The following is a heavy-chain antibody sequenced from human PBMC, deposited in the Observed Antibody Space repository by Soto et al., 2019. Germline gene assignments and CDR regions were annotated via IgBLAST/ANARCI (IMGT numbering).Heavy chain of an antibody. CDR3: ARDGSGPDCWDGPWYLDS. CDR2: VYHIGST. CDR1: GGSISTSY. Sequence: QLQLQESGPGLVKPSETLSLTCTVSGGSISTSYWSWIRQPPGKGLEWLGYVYHIGSTKYNPSLKNRVTTSIDTSQNQFSLKLESVSAADTAIYYGARDGSGPDCWDGPWYLDSGGQGTLFTVSS. D-gene: IGHD3-10*01. J-gene: IGHJ4*02. V-gene: IGHV4-59*01.